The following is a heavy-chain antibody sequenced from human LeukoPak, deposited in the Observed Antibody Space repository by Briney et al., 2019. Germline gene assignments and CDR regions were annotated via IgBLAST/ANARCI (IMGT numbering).Heavy chain of an antibody. Sequence: PSETLSLTCTVSGGSISSDYWSWIRQPPGKGLEWVGYIYYTGSTNYNPSLKSRVTISVDTSKNQFSLKLSSVTAADTAVYYCARGETTVTTRSGPLFDPWGQGTLVTVSS. V-gene: IGHV4-59*01. CDR1: GGSISSDY. CDR3: ARGETTVTTRSGPLFDP. J-gene: IGHJ5*02. CDR2: IYYTGST. D-gene: IGHD4-17*01.